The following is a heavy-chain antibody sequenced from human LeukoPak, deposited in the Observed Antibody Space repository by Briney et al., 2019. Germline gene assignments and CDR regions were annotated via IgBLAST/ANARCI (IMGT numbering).Heavy chain of an antibody. CDR1: GYTFTSYG. D-gene: IGHD2-2*01. Sequence: ASVKVSCKASGYTFTSYGISWVRQAPGQGLEWMGWISAYSGNTNYAQKLQGRVTMTTDASTSTAYMELRSLRSDDTAVYYCARGPLKGYCSSTSCPYDYWGQGTLVTVSS. J-gene: IGHJ4*02. CDR3: ARGPLKGYCSSTSCPYDY. CDR2: ISAYSGNT. V-gene: IGHV1-18*01.